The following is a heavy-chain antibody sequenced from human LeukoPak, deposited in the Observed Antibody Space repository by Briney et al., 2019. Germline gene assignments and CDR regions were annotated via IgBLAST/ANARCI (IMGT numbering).Heavy chain of an antibody. CDR3: AKSPRGYTYGHTEYYFDF. CDR2: ISDNGVGT. Sequence: PGGSLRLSCAASGFTFSSYAMSWVRQAPGKGLEWVSAISDNGVGTYYADSVKGRFTISRDNSKNTLYLQMTSLRAEDPAVYYCAKSPRGYTYGHTEYYFDFWGQGTLVTVSS. CDR1: GFTFSSYA. J-gene: IGHJ4*02. D-gene: IGHD5-18*01. V-gene: IGHV3-23*01.